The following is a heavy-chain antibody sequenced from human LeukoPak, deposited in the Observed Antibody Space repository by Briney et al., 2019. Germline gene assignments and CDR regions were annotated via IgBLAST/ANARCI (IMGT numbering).Heavy chain of an antibody. V-gene: IGHV4-4*07. D-gene: IGHD3-22*01. Sequence: SETLSVTCTVSGGSISSYYWSWIRQPAGKGLEWIGRIYTSGSTNYNPSLKSRVTMSVDTSKNQFSLKLSSVTAADTAVYYCAATYYYDSSGYYYEIAAGGHDAFDIWGQGTMVTVSS. CDR3: AATYYYDSSGYYYEIAAGGHDAFDI. CDR1: GGSISSYY. CDR2: IYTSGST. J-gene: IGHJ3*02.